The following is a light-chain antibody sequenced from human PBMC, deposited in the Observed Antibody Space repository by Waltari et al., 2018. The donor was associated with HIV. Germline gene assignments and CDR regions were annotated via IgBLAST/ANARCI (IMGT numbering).Light chain of an antibody. CDR2: EAA. CDR1: QRISAK. Sequence: EIVMTQSPPTLSVSPGQRVTLSFRASQRISAKVAWYQQRPGQAPRLLISEAATRPTGIPARFSGSGSGTEFTLTISSLQSEDFATYFCQQYDSGPRGITFGQGTMLEIK. V-gene: IGKV3-15*01. CDR3: QQYDSGPRGIT. J-gene: IGKJ2*01.